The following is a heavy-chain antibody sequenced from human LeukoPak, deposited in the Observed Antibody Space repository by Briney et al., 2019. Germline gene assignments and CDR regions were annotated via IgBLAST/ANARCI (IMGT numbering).Heavy chain of an antibody. D-gene: IGHD6-13*01. CDR2: MNPNSGNT. CDR1: GYTFTSYD. Sequence: GASVKVACKASGYTFTSYDINWVRPATGQGLEWMGWMNPNSGNTGYAQKFQGRVTMTRNTSISTAYMELSSLRSEDTAVYYCARVPIAAAGTDYYYGMDVWGQGTTVTVSS. V-gene: IGHV1-8*01. CDR3: ARVPIAAAGTDYYYGMDV. J-gene: IGHJ6*02.